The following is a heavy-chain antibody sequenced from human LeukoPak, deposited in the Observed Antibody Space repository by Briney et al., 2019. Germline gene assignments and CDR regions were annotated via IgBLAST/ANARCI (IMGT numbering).Heavy chain of an antibody. CDR1: GFTFSDYW. V-gene: IGHV3-7*01. CDR3: ARRGGSSSRRSPIDY. D-gene: IGHD6-6*01. J-gene: IGHJ4*02. CDR2: IKQDGSQR. Sequence: GGSLRLSCTASGFTFSDYWMTWVRQAPGKGPEWVANIKQDGSQRYYVDSVRGRFTISRDNAKNSLFPQMNGLRAEDTAVYYCARRGGSSSRRSPIDYWGQGTLVTVSS.